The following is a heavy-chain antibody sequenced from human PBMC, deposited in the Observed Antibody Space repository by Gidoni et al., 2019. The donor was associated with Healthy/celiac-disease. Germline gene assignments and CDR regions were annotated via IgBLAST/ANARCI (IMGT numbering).Heavy chain of an antibody. V-gene: IGHV3-30-3*01. CDR2: ISYDGSNK. Sequence: CPVSGFTFSSYAMHWVRQAPGKGLEWVAVISYDGSNKYYADSVKGRFTLSRDNSKNTLYLQMNSLRAEDTAVYYCARDVTYYYGSGSPPYFDYWGQGTLVTVSS. J-gene: IGHJ4*02. CDR3: ARDVTYYYGSGSPPYFDY. D-gene: IGHD3-10*01. CDR1: GFTFSSYA.